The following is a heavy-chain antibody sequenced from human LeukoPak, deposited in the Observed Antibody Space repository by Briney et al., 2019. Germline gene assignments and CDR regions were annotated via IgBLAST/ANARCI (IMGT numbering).Heavy chain of an antibody. Sequence: ASVKVSCKASGYTFTGYYMHGVRQAPGQGLEWMGWINPNSGGTNYAQKFQGRVTMTRDTSISTAYMELSRLRSDDTAVYYCVSVAGKGYYFDYWGQGTLVTVSS. V-gene: IGHV1-2*02. CDR2: INPNSGGT. CDR1: GYTFTGYY. J-gene: IGHJ4*02. D-gene: IGHD6-19*01. CDR3: VSVAGKGYYFDY.